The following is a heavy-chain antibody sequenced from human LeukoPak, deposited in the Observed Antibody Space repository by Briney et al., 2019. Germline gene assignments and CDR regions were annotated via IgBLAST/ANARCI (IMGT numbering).Heavy chain of an antibody. CDR2: IKSKTDGGTT. J-gene: IGHJ4*02. D-gene: IGHD4-23*01. CDR3: ARRGGGNLPIDY. CDR1: GFTFNNAW. V-gene: IGHV3-15*01. Sequence: GGSLRLSCAASGFTFNNAWMSWVRQAPGKGLEWVGRIKSKTDGGTTDYAPPVTGRLTVSRDDSKNTLYLQMNSLRAEDTAVYYCARRGGGNLPIDYWGQGTLVTVSS.